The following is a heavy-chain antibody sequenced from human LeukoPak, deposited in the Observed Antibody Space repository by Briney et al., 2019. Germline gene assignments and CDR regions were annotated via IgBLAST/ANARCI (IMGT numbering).Heavy chain of an antibody. CDR1: GFTFSSYS. CDR2: ISSSSSYI. V-gene: IGHV3-21*01. D-gene: IGHD5-18*01. CDR3: ARADTAMVPPDY. J-gene: IGHJ4*02. Sequence: GGSLRLSCAASGFTFSSYSMNWVRQAPGKGLEWVSSISSSSSYIYYADSVKGRFTISRDNAKNSLYLQMNSLRAEDTAVYYCARADTAMVPPDYWGQGTLVTVSS.